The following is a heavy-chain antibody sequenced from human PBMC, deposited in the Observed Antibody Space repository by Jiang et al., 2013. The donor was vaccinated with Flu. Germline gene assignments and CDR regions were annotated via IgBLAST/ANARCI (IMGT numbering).Heavy chain of an antibody. CDR2: IYYSGST. CDR3: ASVAAAAARN. D-gene: IGHD6-13*01. CDR1: GGSISSSSYY. Sequence: ETLSLTCTVSGGSISSSSYYWGWIRQPPGKGLEWIGSIYYSGSTYYNPSLKSRVTISVDTSKNQFSLKLSSVTAADTAVYYCASVAAAAARNWGQGTLVTVSS. J-gene: IGHJ4*02. V-gene: IGHV4-39*01.